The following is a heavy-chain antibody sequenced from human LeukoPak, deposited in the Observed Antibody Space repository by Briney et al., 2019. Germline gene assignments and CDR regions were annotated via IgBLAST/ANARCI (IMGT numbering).Heavy chain of an antibody. CDR1: GGSVTDYY. CDR2: IYYTGT. J-gene: IGHJ4*02. V-gene: IGHV4-59*02. D-gene: IGHD6-19*01. CDR3: ARRTDSSGWPRFDY. Sequence: SETLSLTCTVSGGSVTDYYWSWIRQSPGKGLEWIGYIYYTGTSYNPSLKSRVTISADTSKNQFSLKLSSVTAADTAVYYCARRTDSSGWPRFDYWGQGTLVTVSS.